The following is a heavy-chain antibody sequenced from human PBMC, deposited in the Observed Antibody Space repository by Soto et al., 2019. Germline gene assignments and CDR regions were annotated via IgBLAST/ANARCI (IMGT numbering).Heavy chain of an antibody. Sequence: PVATLTISCAASGFPFSSYSMNWVRQAPGKGLEWVSSISSSSSYIYYADSVKGRFTISRDNAKSSLYLQMNRLRAEDTDVYYCGRHQSRGGHYYDSTGYYSNWFNRGGQGTLVTVSS. CDR2: ISSSSSYI. V-gene: IGHV3-21*01. J-gene: IGHJ5*02. D-gene: IGHD3-22*01. CDR1: GFPFSSYS. CDR3: GRHQSRGGHYYDSTGYYSNWFNR.